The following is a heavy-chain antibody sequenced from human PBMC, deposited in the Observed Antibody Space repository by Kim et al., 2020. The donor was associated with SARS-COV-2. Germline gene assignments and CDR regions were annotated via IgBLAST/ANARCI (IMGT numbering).Heavy chain of an antibody. Sequence: TYYTDSVMQRLTISRDNSENTLYLQMNSLRAEDTAVYYCAVGILGNDYWGQGTLVTVSS. J-gene: IGHJ4*02. CDR2: T. D-gene: IGHD2-15*01. V-gene: IGHV3-53*01. CDR3: AVGILGNDY.